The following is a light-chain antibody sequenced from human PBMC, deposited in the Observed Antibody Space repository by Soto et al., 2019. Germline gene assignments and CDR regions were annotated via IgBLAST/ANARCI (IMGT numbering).Light chain of an antibody. CDR1: QSVTNRY. CDR3: QQYSTLPHT. CDR2: GIS. V-gene: IGKV3-20*01. J-gene: IGKJ2*01. Sequence: ENVLTQSPGILSLSPGERATLSRRATQSVTNRYFAWYQQKPGQAPRLLIYGISSRATDIPDRFSGSGSGTDFTLTISRLEPEDFVVYYCQQYSTLPHTFGQGTKLEVK.